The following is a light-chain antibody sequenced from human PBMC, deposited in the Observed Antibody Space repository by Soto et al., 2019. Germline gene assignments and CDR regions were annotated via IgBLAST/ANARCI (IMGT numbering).Light chain of an antibody. Sequence: QSALTQPPSASGTPGQRVTISCSGSSSNIGSNTVNWYQQLPGTAPKLLIYSNNQRPSGVPDRFSGSKSGTSASLAISGLQSEDEADYYCAVWDDNLRGLFGGGTKLTVL. CDR3: AVWDDNLRGL. V-gene: IGLV1-44*01. J-gene: IGLJ2*01. CDR2: SNN. CDR1: SSNIGSNT.